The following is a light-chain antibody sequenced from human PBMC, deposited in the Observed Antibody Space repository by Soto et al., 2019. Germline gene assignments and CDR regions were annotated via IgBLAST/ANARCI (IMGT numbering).Light chain of an antibody. CDR1: SSDIGGLYNY. Sequence: HSALTQPASVSGSPGQSITISCTGTSSDIGGLYNYVSWYQQHPGKAPKLLIYDVNDRPSGVSDRFSGSKSGNTASLTISGLQAEDEAVYFCSAYSSGATHVVFGGGTQLTVL. CDR3: SAYSSGATHVV. CDR2: DVN. V-gene: IGLV2-14*01. J-gene: IGLJ2*01.